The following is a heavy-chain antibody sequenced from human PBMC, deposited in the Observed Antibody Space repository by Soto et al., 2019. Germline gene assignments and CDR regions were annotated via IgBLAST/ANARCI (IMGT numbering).Heavy chain of an antibody. V-gene: IGHV4-59*01. J-gene: IGHJ4*02. Sequence: SETLSLTCTVSGGSISSYYWSWIRQPPGKGLEWIGYIYYSGSTNYNPSLKSRVTISVDTSKNQFSLKLSSVTAADTAVYYCARRRGYSYGLIDYWGQGTLVTAPQ. D-gene: IGHD5-18*01. CDR3: ARRRGYSYGLIDY. CDR2: IYYSGST. CDR1: GGSISSYY.